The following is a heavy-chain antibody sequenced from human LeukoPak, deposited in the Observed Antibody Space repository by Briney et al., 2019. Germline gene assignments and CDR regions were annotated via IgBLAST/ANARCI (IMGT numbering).Heavy chain of an antibody. D-gene: IGHD3-9*01. Sequence: GGSLRLSCAASGFTFSNYAMSWVRQAPGKGLEWVSAITGSGGNTYYADSVKGRFTISRDNSKNTVFLQMNSLRAEDTAVYYCAKWGDYDVLTGYYVSNCWGQGTLVTVSS. CDR2: ITGSGGNT. V-gene: IGHV3-23*01. CDR1: GFTFSNYA. J-gene: IGHJ4*02. CDR3: AKWGDYDVLTGYYVSNC.